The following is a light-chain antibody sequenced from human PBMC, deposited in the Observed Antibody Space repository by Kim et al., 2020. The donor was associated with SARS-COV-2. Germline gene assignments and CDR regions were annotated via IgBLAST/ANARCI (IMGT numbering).Light chain of an antibody. V-gene: IGLV2-11*01. Sequence: GKSVTISCTGTSSDVGGYNYVSWYQLHPGKAPKLMIYAVTERPSGVPDRFSGSKSGNTAFLTISGLQAEDEADYYCSSYADSSSLLFGGGTQLTVL. J-gene: IGLJ3*02. CDR2: AVT. CDR1: SSDVGGYNY. CDR3: SSYADSSSLL.